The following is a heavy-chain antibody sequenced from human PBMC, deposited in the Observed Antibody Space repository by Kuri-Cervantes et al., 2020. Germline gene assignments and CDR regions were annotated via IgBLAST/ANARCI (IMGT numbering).Heavy chain of an antibody. CDR1: GGTLSSYA. CDR3: ARSTSGIFDY. J-gene: IGHJ4*02. V-gene: IGHV1-18*01. Sequence: ASVKVSCKASGGTLSSYAITWVRQAPGQGLEWMGWISAYNGDTNYAQKLQGRVTMTTDTSTSTAHMELRGLKSDDTAVYFCARSTSGIFDYWGQGTLVTVSS. D-gene: IGHD2-15*01. CDR2: ISAYNGDT.